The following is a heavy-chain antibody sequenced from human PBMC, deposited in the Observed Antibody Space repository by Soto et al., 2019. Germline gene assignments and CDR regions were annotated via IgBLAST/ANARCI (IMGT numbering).Heavy chain of an antibody. CDR2: IIPIFGTP. Sequence: SVKVSCKASGVTFTRQDMRWVRQAPGQGLEWMGGIIPIFGTPQYAEKFQDRVTITADESTSTAYMELSSLTSEDTAVYYCATNEGRDGYYFDYWGQGTPVTVSS. CDR3: ATNEGRDGYYFDY. D-gene: IGHD2-15*01. V-gene: IGHV1-69*13. CDR1: GVTFTRQD. J-gene: IGHJ4*02.